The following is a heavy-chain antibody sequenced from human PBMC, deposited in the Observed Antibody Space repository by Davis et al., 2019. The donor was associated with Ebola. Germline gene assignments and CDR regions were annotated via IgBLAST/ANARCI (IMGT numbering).Heavy chain of an antibody. CDR3: AKDGGIFMIGGAYFDY. CDR1: GFTFNNYG. Sequence: GGSLRLSCAASGFTFNNYGMHWVRQTPGKGLEWVAVISYDGSIKYYADSVKGRFTISRDNSKNTLYLQMNSLRPEDTAVYHCAKDGGIFMIGGAYFDYWGQETLVTVSS. J-gene: IGHJ4*02. V-gene: IGHV3-30*18. D-gene: IGHD3-22*01. CDR2: ISYDGSIK.